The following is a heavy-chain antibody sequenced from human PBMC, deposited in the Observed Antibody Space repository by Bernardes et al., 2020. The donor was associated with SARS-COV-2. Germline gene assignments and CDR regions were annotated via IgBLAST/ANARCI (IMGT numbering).Heavy chain of an antibody. J-gene: IGHJ3*02. D-gene: IGHD3-22*01. Sequence: LETLSLTCTVSGGSISAYYWIWFRQPPGKGLEWIGYLYYTGSTNYNPSLQSRVTISVDTSKNQFSLKLSSVTAADTAVYYCAREGYRYYYDSSGYYFIGAFDIWGQGTMVTVSS. CDR2: LYYTGST. V-gene: IGHV4-59*01. CDR1: GGSISAYY. CDR3: AREGYRYYYDSSGYYFIGAFDI.